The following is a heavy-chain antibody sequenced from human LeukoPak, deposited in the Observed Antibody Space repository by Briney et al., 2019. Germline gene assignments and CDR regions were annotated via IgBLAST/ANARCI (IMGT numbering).Heavy chain of an antibody. V-gene: IGHV1-2*02. D-gene: IGHD4-11*01. J-gene: IGHJ4*02. CDR1: GYAFNGYY. CDR3: VAPDYSNYVLDY. Sequence: GALVKVSCKASGYAFNGYYIHWVRQAPGQGLEWMGWINPNSGGTDYAQKFQGRVTMTRDTSISTAYMELSSLRSEDTAVHYCVAPDYSNYVLDYWGQGTLVTVSS. CDR2: INPNSGGT.